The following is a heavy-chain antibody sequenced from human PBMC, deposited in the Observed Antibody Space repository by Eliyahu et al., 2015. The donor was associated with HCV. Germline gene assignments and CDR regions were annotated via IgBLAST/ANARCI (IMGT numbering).Heavy chain of an antibody. V-gene: IGHV3-30*18. CDR1: GFXFXXXG. CDR3: AKDLRGGYCSSTSCHTLLVYYGMDV. D-gene: IGHD2-2*02. Sequence: QVQLVESGGGVVQPGRSLRLXCAASGFXFXXXGXXXVXPAPGKGLEWVAVISYDGSNKYYADSVKGRFTISRDNSKNTLYLQMNSLRAEDTAVYYCAKDLRGGYCSSTSCHTLLVYYGMDVWGQGTTVTVSS. CDR2: ISYDGSNK. J-gene: IGHJ6*02.